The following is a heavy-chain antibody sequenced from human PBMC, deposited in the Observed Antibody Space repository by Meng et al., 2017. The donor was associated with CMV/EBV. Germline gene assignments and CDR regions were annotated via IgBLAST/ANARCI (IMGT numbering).Heavy chain of an antibody. CDR3: ARDGNYHGV. J-gene: IGHJ4*02. Sequence: LQLVGSGGGLIQPGVSLRLSCAASGFTVSNNYMRWFRQAPGKGLEWVSLIYSEGTTDYADSVKGRFTISRDNSKNTLYLQMNSLRAEDTAGYYCARDGNYHGVWGQGTLVTVSS. D-gene: IGHD1-7*01. CDR1: GFTVSNNY. V-gene: IGHV3-53*01. CDR2: IYSEGTT.